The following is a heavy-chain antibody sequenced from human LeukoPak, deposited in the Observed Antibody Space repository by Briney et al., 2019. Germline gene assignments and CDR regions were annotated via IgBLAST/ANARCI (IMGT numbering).Heavy chain of an antibody. V-gene: IGHV4-59*01. CDR1: GGSISSYY. Sequence: SQTLSLTCTVSGGSISSYYWSWIRQPPGKGLEWIGYIYYSGSTNYSPSLKSRVTISVDTSKNQFSLKLSSVTAADTAVYYCAATPIGYCSSTSCYAGPYFDYWGQGTLVTVSS. CDR3: AATPIGYCSSTSCYAGPYFDY. D-gene: IGHD2-2*01. J-gene: IGHJ4*02. CDR2: IYYSGST.